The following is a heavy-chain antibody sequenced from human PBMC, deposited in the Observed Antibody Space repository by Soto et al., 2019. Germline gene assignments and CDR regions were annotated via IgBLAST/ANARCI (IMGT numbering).Heavy chain of an antibody. CDR1: GFTFSSYS. Sequence: ESGGGLVKPGGSLRLSCAASGFTFSSYSMNWVRQAPGKGLEWVSSISSSSSYIYYADSVKGRFTISRDNAKNSLYLQMNSLRAEDTAVYYCARDSPDLWSGYYINWFDPWGQGTLVTVSS. CDR3: ARDSPDLWSGYYINWFDP. J-gene: IGHJ5*02. D-gene: IGHD3-3*01. CDR2: ISSSSSYI. V-gene: IGHV3-21*01.